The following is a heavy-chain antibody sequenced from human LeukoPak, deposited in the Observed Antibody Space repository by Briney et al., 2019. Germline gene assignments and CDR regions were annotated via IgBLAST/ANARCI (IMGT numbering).Heavy chain of an antibody. CDR1: GFTVSSNY. CDR3: AIEYESRTVDYDSDDGKGV. D-gene: IGHD3-22*01. CDR2: IYSGGST. J-gene: IGHJ6*02. Sequence: GGSLRLSCAASGFTVSSNYMSWVRQAPGKGLEWVSVIYSGGSTYYADSVKGRLTISRDNSKNTLYLQMNSSGAEDNAVDYCAIEYESRTVDYDSDDGKGVLGQGTTVTGSS. V-gene: IGHV3-66*01.